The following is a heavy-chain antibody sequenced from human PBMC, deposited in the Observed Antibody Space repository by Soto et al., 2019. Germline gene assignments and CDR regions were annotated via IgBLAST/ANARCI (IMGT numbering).Heavy chain of an antibody. Sequence: LSLSCAASGFTCSNAWMSWVRQAPGKVLEWVGRIKSKTDGGTTDYAAPVKGRFTISRDDSKNTLYLQMNSLKTEDTAVYYCTTYAIAIPTFVTVNPNRFDPWGQGTLVTVPS. D-gene: IGHD3-16*01. CDR1: GFTCSNAW. CDR3: TTYAIAIPTFVTVNPNRFDP. J-gene: IGHJ5*02. V-gene: IGHV3-15*01. CDR2: IKSKTDGGTT.